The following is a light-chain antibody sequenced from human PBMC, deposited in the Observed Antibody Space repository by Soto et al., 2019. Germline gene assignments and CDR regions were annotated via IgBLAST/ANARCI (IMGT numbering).Light chain of an antibody. Sequence: QSALTQPPSVSGSPAQSVANYCTGSSSDVGSNNRVSWYHQPPGTAPKLIIYDVTNRPSGVPDRFSGSKSGNTASLTISGLQAEDEADYYCSSYTTSNTYVFGTGTKVTVL. V-gene: IGLV2-18*02. J-gene: IGLJ1*01. CDR1: SSDVGSNNR. CDR2: DVT. CDR3: SSYTTSNTYV.